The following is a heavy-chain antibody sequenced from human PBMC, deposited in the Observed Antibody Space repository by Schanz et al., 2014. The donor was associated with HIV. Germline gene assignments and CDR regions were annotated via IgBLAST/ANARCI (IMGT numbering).Heavy chain of an antibody. CDR3: ARGDFGGNSVDY. V-gene: IGHV4-34*01. Sequence: QVQLQQWGAGLLKPSETLSLTCAVYGGSFRGYYWTWIRQFPGMGLEWIGKVRHTGGTNYNPSLKSRVTMSVDTSKNHFSLKLTSVTAADTAVYFCARGDFGGNSVDYWGHGNLVTVSS. CDR2: VRHTGGT. J-gene: IGHJ4*01. D-gene: IGHD2-21*02. CDR1: GGSFRGYY.